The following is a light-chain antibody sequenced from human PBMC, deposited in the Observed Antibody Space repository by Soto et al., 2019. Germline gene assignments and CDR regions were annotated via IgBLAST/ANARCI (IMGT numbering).Light chain of an antibody. V-gene: IGKV3-15*01. Sequence: ENALQQSPGTLSVSPGERATLSCRASKSVISHLAWYQQKPGQSPSLLIYGAYTRATGIPARFSGSGSGADYTLTISSLQPEDFTTDDWRQSYRNPQVTFGQGT. CDR3: RQSYRNPQVT. CDR2: GAY. CDR1: KSVISH. J-gene: IGKJ5*01.